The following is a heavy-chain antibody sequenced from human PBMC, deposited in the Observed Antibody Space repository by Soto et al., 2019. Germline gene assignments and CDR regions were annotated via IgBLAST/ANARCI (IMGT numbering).Heavy chain of an antibody. J-gene: IGHJ4*02. V-gene: IGHV4-31*03. Sequence: SETLSLTCNLAGGSITSGGDFWRWIRQHPGKGLEWIGYTYYSGSTYYNPSLKSRVTISLETSKRQFSLKLNSVTAADTAIYYCAREGLFRTFFYYWGQGTPVTVSS. CDR2: TYYSGST. CDR1: GGSITSGGDF. D-gene: IGHD2-2*01. CDR3: AREGLFRTFFYY.